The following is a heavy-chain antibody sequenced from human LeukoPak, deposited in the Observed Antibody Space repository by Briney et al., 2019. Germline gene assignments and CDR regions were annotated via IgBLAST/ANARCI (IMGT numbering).Heavy chain of an antibody. CDR2: INHSGST. D-gene: IGHD5/OR15-5a*01. V-gene: IGHV4-34*01. CDR3: ARGSVSVGRWFDP. CDR1: GGSFSGYY. Sequence: PSETLSLTCAVYGGSFSGYYWSWIRQPPGKGLEWIGEINHSGSTNYNPSLKSRVTISVDTSKNQFSLKLSSVTAADTAVYYCARGSVSVGRWFDPWGQGTLVTVSS. J-gene: IGHJ5*02.